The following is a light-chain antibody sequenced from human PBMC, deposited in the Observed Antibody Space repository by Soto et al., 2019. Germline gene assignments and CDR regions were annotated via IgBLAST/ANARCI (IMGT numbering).Light chain of an antibody. CDR2: GAS. V-gene: IGKV3-15*01. CDR1: QSVSSN. J-gene: IGKJ1*01. CDR3: QQYNNWPPWT. Sequence: SQSVSSNLAWYQQKPGQAPRLLIYGASTRATGIPARFSGSGSGTEFTLTISSLQSEDFAVYYCQQYNNWPPWTFGQGTKVDNK.